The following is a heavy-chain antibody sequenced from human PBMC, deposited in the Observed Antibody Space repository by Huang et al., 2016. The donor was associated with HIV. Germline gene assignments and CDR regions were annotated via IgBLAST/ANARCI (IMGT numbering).Heavy chain of an antibody. Sequence: QVLLVESGGGVVQPGKSLRLSCTASGFAFSNNAMHWVRQVPGKGLEWGAVVSLEGRQTYLADVVNDRFTISRDNSKSTLFRQMSSLRPDDTAVYYCASAPARALSYFDNWGQGTLVTVSS. CDR1: GFAFSNNA. V-gene: IGHV3-30*04. CDR3: ASAPARALSYFDN. CDR2: VSLEGRQT. D-gene: IGHD3-10*01. J-gene: IGHJ4*02.